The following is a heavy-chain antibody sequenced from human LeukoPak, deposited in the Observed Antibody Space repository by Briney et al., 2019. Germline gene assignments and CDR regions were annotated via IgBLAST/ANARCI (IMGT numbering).Heavy chain of an antibody. CDR1: GYTFTGYY. CDR2: INPNSGGT. V-gene: IGHV1-2*04. D-gene: IGHD2-15*01. Sequence: GASVKVSCKASGYTFTGYYMHWVRQAPGQGLEWMGWINPNSGGTNYAQKFQGWVTMTRDTSISTAYMELSRLRSDDTAVYYCARVGGVVVAAQMYNWFDPWGQGTLVTVSS. J-gene: IGHJ5*02. CDR3: ARVGGVVVAAQMYNWFDP.